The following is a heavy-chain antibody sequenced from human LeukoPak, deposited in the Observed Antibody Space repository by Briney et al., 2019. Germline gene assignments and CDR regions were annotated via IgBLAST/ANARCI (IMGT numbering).Heavy chain of an antibody. J-gene: IGHJ3*02. D-gene: IGHD3-10*01. CDR1: EFTFSNAW. CDR3: TKALMVRGVVSGAFDI. CDR2: IKSNTDGGTT. Sequence: PGGPLRLSCAASEFTFSNAWMSWVRQAPGKGLEWVGRIKSNTDGGTTDYPAPVKGRFTMSRDDSKNTLYLQMNSLEADDTAVYYCTKALMVRGVVSGAFDIWGQGTMVTVSS. V-gene: IGHV3-15*01.